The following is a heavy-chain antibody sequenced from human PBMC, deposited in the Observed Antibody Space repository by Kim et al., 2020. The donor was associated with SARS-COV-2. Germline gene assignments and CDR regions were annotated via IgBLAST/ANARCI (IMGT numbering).Heavy chain of an antibody. Sequence: SETLSLTCIVSGGSISSGSYYWNWIRQPAGKGLEWIGRIYTRGNTNYNPSLKSRITISIDTPKNQFSLNLSSVTAADTAVYYCARVPSGTYSFDYWGQGTLVTVSS. CDR3: ARVPSGTYSFDY. J-gene: IGHJ4*02. CDR1: GGSISSGSYY. V-gene: IGHV4-61*02. CDR2: IYTRGNT. D-gene: IGHD1-26*01.